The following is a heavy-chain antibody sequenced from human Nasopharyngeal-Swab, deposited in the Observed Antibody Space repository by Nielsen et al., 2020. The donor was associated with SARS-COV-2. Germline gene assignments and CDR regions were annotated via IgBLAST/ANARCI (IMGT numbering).Heavy chain of an antibody. CDR2: ISSSSSTI. CDR3: ARSLYYYDSSGYPSSYYFDY. Sequence: GGSLRLSCAASGFTFSSYSMNWVRQAPGKGPEWVSYISSSSSTIYYADSVKGRFTISRDNAKNSLYLQMNSLRAEDTAVYYCARSLYYYDSSGYPSSYYFDYWGQGTLVTVSS. CDR1: GFTFSSYS. J-gene: IGHJ4*02. V-gene: IGHV3-48*01. D-gene: IGHD3-22*01.